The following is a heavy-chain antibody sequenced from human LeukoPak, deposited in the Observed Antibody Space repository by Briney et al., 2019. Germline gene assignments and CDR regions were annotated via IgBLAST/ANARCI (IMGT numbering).Heavy chain of an antibody. J-gene: IGHJ6*02. CDR3: ARDLPDTAMSAYYYYGMDV. CDR1: GGSFSGYY. V-gene: IGHV4-34*01. Sequence: PSETLSLTCAVYGGSFSGYYWSWIRQPPGKGLEWIGEINHSGSTNYNPSLKSRVTISVDTSKNQFSLKQSSVTAADTAVYYCARDLPDTAMSAYYYYGMDVWGQGTTVTVSS. D-gene: IGHD5-18*01. CDR2: INHSGST.